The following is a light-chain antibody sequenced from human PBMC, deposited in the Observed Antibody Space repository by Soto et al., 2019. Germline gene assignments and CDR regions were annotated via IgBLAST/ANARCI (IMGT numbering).Light chain of an antibody. J-gene: IGLJ2*01. CDR1: TGAVTTGNY. CDR2: TTN. V-gene: IGLV7-43*01. CDR3: LLYYGGAHLV. Sequence: QAVVTQEPSLTVSPGGTVTLTCASSTGAVTTGNYPSWFQQKPGQAPTTLIYTTNSRHSWTPARFSGSLLGGKAALTLSGVQPEDEAGYYCLLYYGGAHLVLGGGTKLTVL.